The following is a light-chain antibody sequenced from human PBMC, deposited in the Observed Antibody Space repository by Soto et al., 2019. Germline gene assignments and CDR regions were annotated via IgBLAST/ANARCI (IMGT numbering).Light chain of an antibody. CDR1: QSASNNY. V-gene: IGKV3-20*01. Sequence: EIVLTQSPGTLSLSPGERATLSCGASQSASNNYLAWYQQKPGQAPRLLIYGASNRATGIPDRFSGSGSGTDFTLTISRLEPEDFAVYYCLHYGGSPLTFGQGTRLEIK. J-gene: IGKJ5*01. CDR2: GAS. CDR3: LHYGGSPLT.